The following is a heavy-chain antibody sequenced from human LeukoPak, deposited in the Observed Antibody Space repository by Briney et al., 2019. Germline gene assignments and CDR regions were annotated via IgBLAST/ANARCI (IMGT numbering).Heavy chain of an antibody. J-gene: IGHJ5*02. V-gene: IGHV4-61*02. Sequence: PSETLSLTCTVSGGSISSGSYYWSWIRQPAGKGLEWIGRIYTSGSTNYNPSLKCRVTISVDTSKNQFSLKLSSVTAADTAVYYCARDTSSGYYYYSSGLNWFDPWGQGTLVTVSS. D-gene: IGHD3-22*01. CDR2: IYTSGST. CDR3: ARDTSSGYYYYSSGLNWFDP. CDR1: GGSISSGSYY.